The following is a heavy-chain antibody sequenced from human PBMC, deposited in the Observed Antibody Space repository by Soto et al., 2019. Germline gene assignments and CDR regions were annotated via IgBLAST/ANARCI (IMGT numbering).Heavy chain of an antibody. V-gene: IGHV3-30*03. Sequence: PGGSLRLSCTASGFSLSSSGMHWVRQAPGKGLEWLAVSSFDGTQQFYGDSVKGRFTVSKDNSNNTLYLEMNSLRADDTAVYYCARVRMYYSSSQAAYYLDYWGQGVLVTVSS. CDR1: GFSLSSSG. CDR3: ARVRMYYSSSQAAYYLDY. D-gene: IGHD6-13*01. J-gene: IGHJ4*02. CDR2: SSFDGTQQ.